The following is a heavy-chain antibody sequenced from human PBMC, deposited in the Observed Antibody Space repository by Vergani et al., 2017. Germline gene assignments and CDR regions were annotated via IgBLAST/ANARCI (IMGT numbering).Heavy chain of an antibody. CDR1: GFTFDDYA. CDR2: ISWNSGSI. Sequence: EVQLVESGGGLVQPGRSLRLSCAASGFTFDDYAMHWVRQAPGKGLEWVSGISWNSGSIGYADSVKGRFTISRDNAKNALYLQMNSLRAEDTALYYSAKGVRGVMGNDAFDIWGQGTMVTVSS. CDR3: AKGVRGVMGNDAFDI. V-gene: IGHV3-9*01. D-gene: IGHD3-10*01. J-gene: IGHJ3*02.